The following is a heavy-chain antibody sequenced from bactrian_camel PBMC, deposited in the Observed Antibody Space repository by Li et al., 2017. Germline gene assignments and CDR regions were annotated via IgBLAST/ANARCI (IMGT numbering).Heavy chain of an antibody. V-gene: IGHV3S53*01. Sequence: HVQLVESGGGSVQPGGSLKLSCTASEYVAHCGMAWYRQAPGKERKLVSNILDDGTTYYADSVKGRFTISRGNTMNTAYLQMDSLKSDDTAQYYCVALAWGFNYWGQGTQVTVS. D-gene: IGHD1*01. CDR3: VALAWGFNY. J-gene: IGHJ4*01. CDR1: EYVAHCG. CDR2: ILDDGTT.